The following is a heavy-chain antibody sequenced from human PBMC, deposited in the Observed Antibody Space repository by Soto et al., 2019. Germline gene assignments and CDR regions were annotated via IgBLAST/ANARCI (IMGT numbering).Heavy chain of an antibody. Sequence: PGGSLRLSCAASGFTFSSYAMSWVRQAPGEGLEWVSTISGSGGSAYYAESVKGRFTISRDISKNTLYLLMNSLRAEDTAVYYCAKALFSTGGFFDYWGQGTLVTVSS. CDR2: ISGSGGSA. CDR1: GFTFSSYA. D-gene: IGHD6-25*01. CDR3: AKALFSTGGFFDY. J-gene: IGHJ4*02. V-gene: IGHV3-23*01.